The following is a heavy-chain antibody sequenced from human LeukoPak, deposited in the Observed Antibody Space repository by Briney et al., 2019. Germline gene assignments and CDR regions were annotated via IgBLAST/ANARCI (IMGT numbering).Heavy chain of an antibody. CDR1: GFTFSSYG. CDR3: AKDRGLTGDLRGFDY. V-gene: IGHV3-30*02. J-gene: IGHJ4*02. Sequence: GGSLRLSCAASGFTFSSYGMHWVRQAPGRGLEWVAFIRYDGSNKYCADSVKGRFTISRDNSKNTLYLQMNSLRAEDTAVYYCAKDRGLTGDLRGFDYWGQGTLVTVSS. CDR2: IRYDGSNK. D-gene: IGHD7-27*01.